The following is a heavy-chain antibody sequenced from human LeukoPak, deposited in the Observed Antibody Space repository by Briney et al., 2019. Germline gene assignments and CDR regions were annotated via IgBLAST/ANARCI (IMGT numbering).Heavy chain of an antibody. CDR1: GGSISSYY. CDR3: ARHEATVTNFDY. J-gene: IGHJ4*02. Sequence: PSETLPLTCTVSGGSISSYYWSWIRQPPGKGLEWIGYIYYSGSTNYNPSLKSRVTISVDTSKNQFSLKLSSVTAADTAVYYCARHEATVTNFDYWGQGTLVTVSS. V-gene: IGHV4-59*08. CDR2: IYYSGST. D-gene: IGHD4-17*01.